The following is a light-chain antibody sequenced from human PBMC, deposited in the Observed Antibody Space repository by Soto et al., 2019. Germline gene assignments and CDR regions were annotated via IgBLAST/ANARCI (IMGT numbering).Light chain of an antibody. V-gene: IGKV1-6*01. CDR2: AAF. CDR3: LQDYNYPLT. J-gene: IGKJ4*01. Sequence: AIPLTQSQSSLSASLGDRISIXCRASQGIRNDLGWYQQKPGKAPKLLIYAAFSLQSGVPSRFSGSGSGTDFTLTISSPQPEDFATYYCLQDYNYPLTFGGGTKVDIK. CDR1: QGIRND.